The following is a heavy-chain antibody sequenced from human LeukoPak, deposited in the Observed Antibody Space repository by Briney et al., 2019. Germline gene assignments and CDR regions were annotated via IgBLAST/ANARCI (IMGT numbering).Heavy chain of an antibody. D-gene: IGHD2-15*01. CDR3: AKDRAAYDAFDI. Sequence: GGSLRLSCAASGFTFDDYAMHWVRQAPGKGPEWVSGISWNSGSIGYADSVKGRFTISRDNAKNSLYLQMNSLRAEDTALYYCAKDRAAYDAFDIWGQGTMVTVSS. CDR2: ISWNSGSI. CDR1: GFTFDDYA. V-gene: IGHV3-9*01. J-gene: IGHJ3*02.